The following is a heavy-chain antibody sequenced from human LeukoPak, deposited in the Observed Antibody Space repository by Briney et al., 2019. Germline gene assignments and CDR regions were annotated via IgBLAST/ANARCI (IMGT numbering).Heavy chain of an antibody. D-gene: IGHD1-26*01. CDR2: ISYSGST. CDR3: ARHRSTVLGGTLRIFDY. Sequence: PSETLSLTRTVSGGSVSSSSYYWGWIRQPPGEGLEWIGSISYSGSTYYNPSLKSRVTISVDTSKNQFSLKLSSVTAADTAVCYCARHRSTVLGGTLRIFDYWGQGTLVTVSS. J-gene: IGHJ4*02. V-gene: IGHV4-39*01. CDR1: GGSVSSSSYY.